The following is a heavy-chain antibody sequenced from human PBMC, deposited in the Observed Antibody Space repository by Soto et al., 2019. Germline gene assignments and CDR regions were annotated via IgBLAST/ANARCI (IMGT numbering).Heavy chain of an antibody. D-gene: IGHD3-22*01. CDR3: ARGAYYYDSSGYSLPDYNYYYGMDV. CDR2: IIPIFGTA. J-gene: IGHJ6*02. CDR1: GGTFSSYA. V-gene: IGHV1-69*13. Sequence: GASVKVSCKASGGTFSSYAISWVRQAPGQGLEWMGGIIPIFGTANYAQKFQGRVTITADESTSTAYMELSSLRSEDTAVYYCARGAYYYDSSGYSLPDYNYYYGMDVWGQGTTVTVSS.